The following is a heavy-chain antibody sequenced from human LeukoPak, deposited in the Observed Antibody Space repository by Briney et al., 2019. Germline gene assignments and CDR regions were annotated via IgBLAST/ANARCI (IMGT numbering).Heavy chain of an antibody. Sequence: PSETLSLTCTVSGGSISSYYWSWIRQPPGKGLEWIGYIYTSGSTNYNPSLKSRVTISVDTSKNHFSLKLSSVTAADTAVYYCAGPGAGDLDYWGQGTLVTVSS. J-gene: IGHJ4*02. CDR2: IYTSGST. CDR1: GGSISSYY. V-gene: IGHV4-4*09. CDR3: AGPGAGDLDY. D-gene: IGHD3-10*01.